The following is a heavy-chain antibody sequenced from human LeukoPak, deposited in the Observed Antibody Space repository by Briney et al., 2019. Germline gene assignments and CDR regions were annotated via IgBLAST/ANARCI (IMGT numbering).Heavy chain of an antibody. CDR3: ARASSALIDAALPNWFDP. V-gene: IGHV3-23*01. CDR1: GFTLSSYA. CDR2: TSSSDAGT. Sequence: GGSLRLSCAASGFTLSSYAMSWVRQAPGKGLEWVSATSSSDAGTYYADSVRGRFTISRDNSKNTLYLQMNSLRAEDTALYYCARASSALIDAALPNWFDPWGQGTLVTVSS. J-gene: IGHJ5*02. D-gene: IGHD3-3*01.